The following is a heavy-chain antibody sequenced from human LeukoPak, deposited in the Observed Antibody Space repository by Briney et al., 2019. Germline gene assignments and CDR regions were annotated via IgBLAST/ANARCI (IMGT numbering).Heavy chain of an antibody. CDR3: ARGPGLGYYYYYMDV. D-gene: IGHD3/OR15-3a*01. Sequence: ASVKVSCKASGYTFTGYYMHWVRQATGQGLEWMGWMNPNSGNTGYAQKFQGRVTITRNTSISTAYMELSSLRSEDTAVYYCARGPGLGYYYYYMDVWGKGTTVTVSS. CDR1: GYTFTGYY. CDR2: MNPNSGNT. J-gene: IGHJ6*03. V-gene: IGHV1-8*03.